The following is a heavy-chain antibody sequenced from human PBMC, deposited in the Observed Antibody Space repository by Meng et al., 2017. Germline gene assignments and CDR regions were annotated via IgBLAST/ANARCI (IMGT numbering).Heavy chain of an antibody. D-gene: IGHD2-15*01. CDR3: AREKISRVPDAFDI. V-gene: IGHV1-2*02. CDR2: INPNSGGT. CDR1: RYTFTGYY. Sequence: ASVKVSCKASRYTFTGYYMHWVRQAPGQGLEWMGWINPNSGGTNYAQKFQGRVTMTRDTSISTAYMELSRLRSDDTAVYYCAREKISRVPDAFDIWGQGTMVTVSS. J-gene: IGHJ3*02.